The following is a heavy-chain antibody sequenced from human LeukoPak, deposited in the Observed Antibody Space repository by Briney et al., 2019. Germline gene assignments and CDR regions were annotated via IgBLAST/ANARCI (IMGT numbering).Heavy chain of an antibody. V-gene: IGHV1-2*06. CDR2: INVKSGAT. CDR3: ARVGRESSTGWLDY. Sequence: ASVNVSCKASGYTFIDYYFNWVRQAPGQGPEWMGRINVKSGATDYAQKFQGRVTVTRDTSISTAYMELSSLRSDDTAVYYCARVGRESSTGWLDYWGQGTLVTVSS. J-gene: IGHJ4*02. CDR1: GYTFIDYY. D-gene: IGHD6-19*01.